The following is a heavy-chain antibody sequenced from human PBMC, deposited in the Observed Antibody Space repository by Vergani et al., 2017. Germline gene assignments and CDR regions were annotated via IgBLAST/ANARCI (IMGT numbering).Heavy chain of an antibody. CDR2: ISSSSSYI. D-gene: IGHD3-22*01. Sequence: EVQLVESGGGLVKPGGSLRLSCAASGFTFSSYSMNWVRQAPGKGLEWVSSISSSSSYIYYADSVKGRFTISRDNAKNSLYLQMNSLRAEDTAVYYCARVYYDSSGYYLHNYYYYGMDVWGQGTTVTVSS. CDR3: ARVYYDSSGYYLHNYYYYGMDV. J-gene: IGHJ6*02. CDR1: GFTFSSYS. V-gene: IGHV3-21*01.